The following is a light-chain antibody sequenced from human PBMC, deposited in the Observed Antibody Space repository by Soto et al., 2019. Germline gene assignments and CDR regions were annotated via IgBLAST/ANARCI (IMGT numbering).Light chain of an antibody. Sequence: IVLTQSPATLSLSPGERATLSCRTSQSVSSSYLAWYQQKPGQAPRLLIYDASNRATGIPARFSGSGSGTDFTLTISSLEPEDFAVYYCQQRSNWPPAFGQGTKV. CDR1: QSVSSSY. J-gene: IGKJ1*01. CDR2: DAS. V-gene: IGKV3-11*01. CDR3: QQRSNWPPA.